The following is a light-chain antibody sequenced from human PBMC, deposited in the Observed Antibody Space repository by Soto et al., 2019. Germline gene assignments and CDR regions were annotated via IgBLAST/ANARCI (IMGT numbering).Light chain of an antibody. CDR3: MQALETPT. J-gene: IGKJ4*01. CDR2: LSS. Sequence: DIVMTQSPLYLPVTPGEPASISCRSSQSLLHSNGYNYMDWYLQKPGQSPQLLIYLSSNRASGVPDRFSGSGSGTDFTLKISRVEADDVGVYYCMQALETPTFGGGTKVEIK. CDR1: QSLLHSNGYNY. V-gene: IGKV2-28*01.